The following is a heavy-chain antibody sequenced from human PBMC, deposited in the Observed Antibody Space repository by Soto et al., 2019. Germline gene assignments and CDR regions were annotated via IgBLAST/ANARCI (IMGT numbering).Heavy chain of an antibody. CDR1: GDSVTSGDYY. CDR3: AIGAYVHRSGYYYFQR. CDR2: ISYSGNT. D-gene: IGHD3-22*01. J-gene: IGHJ1*01. V-gene: IGHV4-30-4*01. Sequence: SETLSLTCSVSGDSVTSGDYYWTWVRQSPGKGLEWIGYISYSGNTAYNPSFSSRLTISLDTSKNHFSLKLHAAPAAYTAVYYCAIGAYVHRSGYYYFQRWGQLNRIAVSS.